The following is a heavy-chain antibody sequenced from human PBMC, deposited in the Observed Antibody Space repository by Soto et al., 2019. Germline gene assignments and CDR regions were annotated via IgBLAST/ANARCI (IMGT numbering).Heavy chain of an antibody. CDR3: ARDPRTARASAMDV. D-gene: IGHD6-6*01. CDR1: GFIFSNFG. CDR2: VWYDGSNG. Sequence: GGSLRLSCAASGFIFSNFGMHWVRQAPGKGLEWVAGVWYDGSNGVSADSVKGRFTISRDNSKNTLYLQMTSLRAEDTAVYYCARDPRTARASAMDVCGQGTTVTVSS. V-gene: IGHV3-33*01. J-gene: IGHJ6*02.